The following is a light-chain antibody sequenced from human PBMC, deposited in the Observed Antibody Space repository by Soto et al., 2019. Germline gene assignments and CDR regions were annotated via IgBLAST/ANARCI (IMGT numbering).Light chain of an antibody. J-gene: IGKJ2*01. V-gene: IGKV3-15*01. Sequence: EIVMTQSPATLSVSPGERVALSCRASQSVRGNFAWYQQKPGQAPRILIYDASTRATGIPARFSGSGSGTEFTVTISGLQSEEFGVFYCQQYNNWPYTFGQGTNLEIK. CDR1: QSVRGN. CDR2: DAS. CDR3: QQYNNWPYT.